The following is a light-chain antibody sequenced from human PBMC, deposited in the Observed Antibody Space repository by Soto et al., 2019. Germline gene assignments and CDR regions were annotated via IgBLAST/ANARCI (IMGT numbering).Light chain of an antibody. V-gene: IGKV3-20*01. CDR2: GAS. CDR1: QSVSSSY. Sequence: EIVLTQSPGTLSLSPGERATLSCRASQSVSSSYLAWYQQEPGQAPRLLIYGASSRATGIPDRFSGSGSGTDFTLTISRLEPGDFAVYYCQQYGSSFTFGPGTKVDIK. CDR3: QQYGSSFT. J-gene: IGKJ3*01.